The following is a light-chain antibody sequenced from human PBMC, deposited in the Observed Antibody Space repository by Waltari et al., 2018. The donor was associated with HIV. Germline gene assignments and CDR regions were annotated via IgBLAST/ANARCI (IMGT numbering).Light chain of an antibody. CDR1: TGAVTSGNS. V-gene: IGLV7-43*01. Sequence: QTVVTQESSVTVSPGGTVTLTCPSSTGAVTSGNSPNWFQQKPGQAPRTLIYTTDNKHSWTPARFSGSLLGGKAALTLSGVQPEDEGDYYCLLFYGGAVGVFGGGTKLTVL. CDR3: LLFYGGAVGV. J-gene: IGLJ3*02. CDR2: TTD.